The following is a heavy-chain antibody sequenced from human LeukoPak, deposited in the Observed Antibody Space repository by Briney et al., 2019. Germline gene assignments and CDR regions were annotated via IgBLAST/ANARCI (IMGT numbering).Heavy chain of an antibody. Sequence: GRSLRLSCAASGFTFSSYAMHWVRQAPGKGLEWVANINQDGSEKYYVDSVEGRFTISRDSAKNSLYLEMNSLRAEDTAVYYCAKDPGSSWYATHFDYWGQGTLVTVSS. D-gene: IGHD6-13*01. V-gene: IGHV3-7*03. CDR2: INQDGSEK. J-gene: IGHJ4*02. CDR1: GFTFSSYA. CDR3: AKDPGSSWYATHFDY.